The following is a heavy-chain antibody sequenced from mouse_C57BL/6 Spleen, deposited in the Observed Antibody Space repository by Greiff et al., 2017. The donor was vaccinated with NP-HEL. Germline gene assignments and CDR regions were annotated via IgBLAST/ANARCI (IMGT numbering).Heavy chain of an antibody. J-gene: IGHJ4*01. CDR1: GFTFSNYC. V-gene: IGHV6-3*01. Sequence: EVKVEESGGGLVKPGGSMKLSCVASGFTFSNYCMNWVRQSPEKGLEWVAQFRLKSDNYATHYAESVKGRFTISRDASKSSVYLQMNNSRAEDTGIYYCTGFSTWGQGTSVTVSS. CDR2: FRLKSDNYAT. CDR3: TGFST.